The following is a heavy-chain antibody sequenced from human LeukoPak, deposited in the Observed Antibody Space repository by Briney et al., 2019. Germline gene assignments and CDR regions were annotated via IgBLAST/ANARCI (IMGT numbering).Heavy chain of an antibody. CDR1: GFTFSSYA. D-gene: IGHD2-15*01. CDR2: ISYDGSNK. CDR3: ARGAHCSGGSCYSWDYYGMDV. J-gene: IGHJ6*02. Sequence: GGSLRLSCAASGFTFSSYAMHWVRQAPGKGLEWVAVISYDGSNKYYADSVKGRSTISRDSSKNTLYLQMNSLRAEDTAVYYCARGAHCSGGSCYSWDYYGMDVWGQGTTVTVSS. V-gene: IGHV3-30-3*01.